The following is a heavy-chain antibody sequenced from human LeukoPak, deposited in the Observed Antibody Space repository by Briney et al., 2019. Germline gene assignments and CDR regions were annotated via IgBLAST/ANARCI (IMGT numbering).Heavy chain of an antibody. CDR3: ARIPPGLAVAGWDY. V-gene: IGHV1-2*06. J-gene: IGHJ4*02. CDR2: INPNSGGT. Sequence: ASVKVSCKASGYTFTGYYMHWVRQAPGQGLEWMGRINPNSGGTNYAQKFQGRVTMTRDTSISTAYMELSRLRSDDTAVYYCARIPPGLAVAGWDYWGQGTLVTVSS. CDR1: GYTFTGYY. D-gene: IGHD6-19*01.